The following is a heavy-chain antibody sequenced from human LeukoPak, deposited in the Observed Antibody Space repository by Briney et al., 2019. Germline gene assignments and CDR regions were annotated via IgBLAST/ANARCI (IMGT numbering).Heavy chain of an antibody. V-gene: IGHV1-8*01. CDR3: ASRSLYYDCSNDAFDI. J-gene: IGHJ3*02. CDR1: GYTFTSFD. D-gene: IGHD3-22*01. CDR2: MNPNSGNT. Sequence: ASVKVSCKASGYTFTSFDINWVRQATGQGLEWMGWMNPNSGNTGYAQKFQGRVTMTRNTSISTAYMELSSLRSEDTAVYYCASRSLYYDCSNDAFDIWGQGTMVTVSS.